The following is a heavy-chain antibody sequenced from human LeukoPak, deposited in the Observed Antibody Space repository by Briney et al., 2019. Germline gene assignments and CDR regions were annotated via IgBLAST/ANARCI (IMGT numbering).Heavy chain of an antibody. CDR2: IYTSGST. CDR1: GGSFSGYY. D-gene: IGHD3-22*01. J-gene: IGHJ4*02. Sequence: SETLSLTCAVYGGSFSGYYWSWIRQPAGKGLEWIGRIYTSGSTNYNPSLKSRVTMSVDTSKNQFSLKLSSVTAADTAVYYCARDTYYYDSSGYVSGDYWGQGTLVTVSS. V-gene: IGHV4-4*07. CDR3: ARDTYYYDSSGYVSGDY.